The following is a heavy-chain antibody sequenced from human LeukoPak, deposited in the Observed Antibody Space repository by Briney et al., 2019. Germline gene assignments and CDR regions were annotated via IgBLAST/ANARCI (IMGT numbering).Heavy chain of an antibody. V-gene: IGHV4-39*07. Sequence: SETLSLTCTVSGGSISISSYYWGSIRQPPGKGLEWLGSIYYSGSTYSNPSLKSRVTISVDTSKNQFSLKLSSVTAAETAVYYSARCLAAAANDAFDIWGQGTMVTVSS. D-gene: IGHD6-13*01. CDR2: IYYSGST. CDR3: ARCLAAAANDAFDI. CDR1: GGSISISSYY. J-gene: IGHJ3*02.